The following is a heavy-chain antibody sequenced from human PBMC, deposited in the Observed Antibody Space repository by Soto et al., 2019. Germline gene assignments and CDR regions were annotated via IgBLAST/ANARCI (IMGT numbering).Heavy chain of an antibody. D-gene: IGHD3-16*01. CDR3: ARGDKNNDYYFDH. CDR1: GASISSGDYA. J-gene: IGHJ4*02. CDR2: MYNNGGS. Sequence: SETLSLPCVVSGASISSGDYAWNWVRQPPGKGLEWLGYMYNNGGSYYNPSLKSRVTITLDRSQNHFSLRLNSVHAADTALYFCARGDKNNDYYFDHWGQGILVTVSS. V-gene: IGHV4-30-2*01.